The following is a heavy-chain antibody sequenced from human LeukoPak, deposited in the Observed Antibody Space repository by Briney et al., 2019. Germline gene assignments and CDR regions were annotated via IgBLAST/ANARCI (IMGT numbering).Heavy chain of an antibody. Sequence: ASVKVSCKTSGYIFTGFYIHWVRQAPGQGLEWMGWMNPNSGGTNHTQKFQGRVTMTRDTSISTAYMELSRLRSDDTAVYYCARGYCSSTSCYDWFDPWGQGTLVTVSS. D-gene: IGHD2-2*01. CDR1: GYIFTGFY. V-gene: IGHV1-2*02. J-gene: IGHJ5*02. CDR2: MNPNSGGT. CDR3: ARGYCSSTSCYDWFDP.